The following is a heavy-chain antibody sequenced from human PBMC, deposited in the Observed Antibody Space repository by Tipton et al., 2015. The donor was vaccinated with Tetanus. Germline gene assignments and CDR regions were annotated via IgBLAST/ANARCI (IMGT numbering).Heavy chain of an antibody. D-gene: IGHD5-18*01. CDR2: IRNDGSYK. J-gene: IGHJ6*02. CDR3: ARVGISQNAYSYVYHGLDV. V-gene: IGHV3-33*01. Sequence: SLRLSCAASGFPFNTYAMHWVRQAPGKGLEWVAAIRNDGSYKYYADSVKGRFTVSRDNSKNTLYLEMNSLRAEDTAVYYCARVGISQNAYSYVYHGLDVWGQGTTVTVSS. CDR1: GFPFNTYA.